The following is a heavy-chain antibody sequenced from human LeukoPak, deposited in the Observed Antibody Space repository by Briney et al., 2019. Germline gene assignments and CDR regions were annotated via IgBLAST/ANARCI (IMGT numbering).Heavy chain of an antibody. D-gene: IGHD6-6*01. J-gene: IGHJ4*02. CDR1: GYTFTSYD. Sequence: ASVKVSCKASGYTFTSYDINWVRQATGQGLEWMGWMSPNSGNTGYAQEFQGRVSMTSDTSITTAYMELSGLRSDDTAVYFCAITKFSSSSLDYWGQGTLVTVSS. CDR3: AITKFSSSSLDY. CDR2: MSPNSGNT. V-gene: IGHV1-8*01.